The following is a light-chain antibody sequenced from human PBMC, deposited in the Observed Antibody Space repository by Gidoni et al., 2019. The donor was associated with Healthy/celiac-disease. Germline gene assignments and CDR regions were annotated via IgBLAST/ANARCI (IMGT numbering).Light chain of an antibody. J-gene: IGKJ1*01. CDR2: DAT. V-gene: IGKV1-5*01. CDR3: QQYYSYPWT. Sequence: DIQMTQSPSTLSASVGDRVTITCRASQSINTWLAWSQQKPGKAPKLLIYDATSLESGVPSRFSGSGSGTEFTLTISTLQPDDFATYYCQQYYSYPWTFGPGTEVENK. CDR1: QSINTW.